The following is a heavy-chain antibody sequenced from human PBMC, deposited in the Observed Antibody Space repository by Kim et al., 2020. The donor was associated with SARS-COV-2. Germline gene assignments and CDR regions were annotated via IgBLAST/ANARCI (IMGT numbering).Heavy chain of an antibody. CDR1: GGSISSGDYY. D-gene: IGHD3-10*01. CDR2: IYYSAST. Sequence: SETLSLTCTVSGGSISSGDYYWSRLRQPPGKGLEWIGYIYYSASTNSNTTLKSPVTISVDTSKNQFSLKLSSVTAADTAVCYCASREEGSGGSGLGDYWGQGTLVTVSS. CDR3: ASREEGSGGSGLGDY. V-gene: IGHV4-30-4*01. J-gene: IGHJ4*02.